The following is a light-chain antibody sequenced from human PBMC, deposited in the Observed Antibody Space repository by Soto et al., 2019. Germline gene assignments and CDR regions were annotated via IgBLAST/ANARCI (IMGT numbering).Light chain of an antibody. Sequence: QSALTQPASVSGSPGQSITISCTGTSSDVGGYNYVSWYQQHPGKAPKLMIYDVSNRPSGVSNRFSGSKSGNTASLTISGLQAEDEAEYYCSSYTSSSTLLYVCGTGTKLTVL. J-gene: IGLJ1*01. V-gene: IGLV2-14*01. CDR2: DVS. CDR1: SSDVGGYNY. CDR3: SSYTSSSTLLYV.